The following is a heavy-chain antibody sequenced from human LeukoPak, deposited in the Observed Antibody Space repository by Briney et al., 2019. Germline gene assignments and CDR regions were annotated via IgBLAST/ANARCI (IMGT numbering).Heavy chain of an antibody. CDR3: ARSTDAAVAEYNWFDP. CDR1: GYTFTSYG. J-gene: IGHJ5*02. V-gene: IGHV1-2*02. D-gene: IGHD6-19*01. Sequence: ASVKVSCKASGYTFTSYGISWVRQAPGQGLEWMGWINPNSGGTNYAQKFQGRVTMTRDTSISTAYMELSRLRSDDTAVYYCARSTDAAVAEYNWFDPWGQGTLVTVSS. CDR2: INPNSGGT.